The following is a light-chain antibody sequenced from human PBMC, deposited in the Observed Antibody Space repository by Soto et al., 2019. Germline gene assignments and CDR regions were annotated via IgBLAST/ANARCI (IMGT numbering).Light chain of an antibody. V-gene: IGKV3-15*01. Sequence: ELVMTQSPATLSVSPGERATLSCRASQSVSSNLAWYQQKPVQAPRLLIYGASTRATGIPARFSGSGSGTECTITISSLQSADFAVYYCQQYNNWPPWTFGQGTKVEIK. J-gene: IGKJ1*01. CDR3: QQYNNWPPWT. CDR1: QSVSSN. CDR2: GAS.